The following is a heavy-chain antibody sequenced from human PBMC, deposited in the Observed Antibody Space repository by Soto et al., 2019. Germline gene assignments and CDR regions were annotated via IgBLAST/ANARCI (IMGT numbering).Heavy chain of an antibody. Sequence: PSETLSLTCAVSGGSISSCGYSWSWIRQPPGKGLEWIGYIYHSGSTYYNPSLKSRVTISVDRSKNQFSLKLSSVTAADTAVYYCARVPDLWGQGTLVTVSS. D-gene: IGHD2-2*01. CDR2: IYHSGST. J-gene: IGHJ5*02. V-gene: IGHV4-30-2*01. CDR1: GGSISSCGYS. CDR3: ARVPDL.